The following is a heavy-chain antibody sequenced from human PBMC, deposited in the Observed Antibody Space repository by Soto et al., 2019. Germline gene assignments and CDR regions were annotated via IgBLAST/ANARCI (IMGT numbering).Heavy chain of an antibody. CDR1: GGSISSRGYY. Sequence: QLQLQESGPGLVKPSETLSLTCTVSGGSISSRGYYLGWIRQPPGKGLEWIGTIYYSGSTYYNPSLKSRGTISVDTSKNQFSLKLSSVTAADTAVYYCATSNWFDPWGQGTLVTVSS. CDR3: ATSNWFDP. J-gene: IGHJ5*02. CDR2: IYYSGST. V-gene: IGHV4-39*01.